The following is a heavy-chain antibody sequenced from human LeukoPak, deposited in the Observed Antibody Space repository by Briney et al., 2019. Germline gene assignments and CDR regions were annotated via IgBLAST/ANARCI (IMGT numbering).Heavy chain of an antibody. V-gene: IGHV4-34*01. CDR2: INHSGST. D-gene: IGHD3-10*02. CDR3: ARGVFGTV. J-gene: IGHJ4*02. CDR1: GGSFSGYH. Sequence: SETLSLTCAVYGGSFSGYHWSWIRQPPGKGLEWIGEINHSGSTNYNPSLKSRVTISVDTSKNQFSLKLSSVTAADTAVYYCARGVFGTVWGQGTLVTVSS.